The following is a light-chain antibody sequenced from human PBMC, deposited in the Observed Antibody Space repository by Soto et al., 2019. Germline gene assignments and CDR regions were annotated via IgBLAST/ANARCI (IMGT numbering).Light chain of an antibody. CDR3: CSFAGNYIYV. CDR1: SSDAGGYNY. J-gene: IGLJ1*01. Sequence: QSALTQPRSVSGSPGQSVTISCTGTSSDAGGYNYVSWYLQHPGKAPKVMIYDVNKRPSGVPDRFSGSKSGNTASLTISGLQSEDEADYYCCSFAGNYIYVFGTGTKVTVL. V-gene: IGLV2-11*01. CDR2: DVN.